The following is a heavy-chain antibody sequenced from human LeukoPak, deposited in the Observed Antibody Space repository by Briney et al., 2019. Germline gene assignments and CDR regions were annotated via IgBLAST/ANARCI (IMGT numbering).Heavy chain of an antibody. CDR2: ISAYNGNT. CDR3: ARGYYYDSSGYYSGNWFDP. CDR1: GYTFTSYG. J-gene: IGHJ5*02. Sequence: ASVKVSCKASGYTFTSYGTSWVRQAPGQGLEWMGWISAYNGNTNYAQKLQGRVNMTTDTTTSTAYMELRSLRSDDTAVYYCARGYYYDSSGYYSGNWFDPWGQGTLVTVSS. D-gene: IGHD3-22*01. V-gene: IGHV1-18*01.